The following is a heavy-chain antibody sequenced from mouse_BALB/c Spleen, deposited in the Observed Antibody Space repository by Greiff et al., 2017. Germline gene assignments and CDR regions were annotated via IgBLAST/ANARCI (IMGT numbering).Heavy chain of an antibody. Sequence: EVKLEESGGGLVQPGGSLKLSCAASGFTFSSYGMSWVRQTPDKRLELVATINSNGGSTYYPDSVKGRFTISRDNAKNTLYLQMSSLKSEDTAMYYCARDFDYDVWAMDYWGQGTSVTVSS. D-gene: IGHD2-4*01. J-gene: IGHJ4*01. CDR2: INSNGGST. V-gene: IGHV5-6-3*01. CDR1: GFTFSSYG. CDR3: ARDFDYDVWAMDY.